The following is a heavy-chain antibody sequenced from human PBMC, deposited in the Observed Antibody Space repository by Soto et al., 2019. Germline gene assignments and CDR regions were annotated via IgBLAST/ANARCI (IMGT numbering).Heavy chain of an antibody. CDR3: AREEYYDILTGYYKMFDY. CDR2: IWYDGSNK. Sequence: QVQLVESGGGVVQPGRSLRLSCAASGFTFSSYGMHWVRQAPGKGLEWVGVIWYDGSNKYYADSVKGRFTISRDNSKNTLYLQMNSLRAEDTAVYYCAREEYYDILTGYYKMFDYWGQGTLVTVSS. V-gene: IGHV3-33*01. D-gene: IGHD3-9*01. J-gene: IGHJ4*02. CDR1: GFTFSSYG.